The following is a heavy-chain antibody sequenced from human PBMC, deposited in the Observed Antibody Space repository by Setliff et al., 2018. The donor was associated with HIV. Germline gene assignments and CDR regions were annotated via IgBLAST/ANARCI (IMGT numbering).Heavy chain of an antibody. J-gene: IGHJ4*02. CDR3: ARPFDWGSSHPLGY. Sequence: PSETLSLTCTVSGGSSSSSSFYWGWIRQPPGKGLEWIGSIYYSGNTYYNPSLKSRVTISVDTSKNQLTLKLSSVTAADTAVYYCARPFDWGSSHPLGYWSQGTLVTVSS. V-gene: IGHV4-39*01. D-gene: IGHD3-9*01. CDR2: IYYSGNT. CDR1: GGSSSSSSFY.